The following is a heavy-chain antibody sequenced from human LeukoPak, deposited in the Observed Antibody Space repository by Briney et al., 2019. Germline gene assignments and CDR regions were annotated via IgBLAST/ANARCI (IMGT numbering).Heavy chain of an antibody. CDR2: ISTYDGNT. J-gene: IGHJ6*03. CDR1: GYSFVLHG. D-gene: IGHD2-15*01. Sequence: ASVKVSCKASGYSFVLHGISWVRQAPGQGLEWMGWISTYDGNTEYAQNFQGRVSMTIDTSTSTAYMDLRSLRSDDTAVYYCARDRGVVSYYYYYMDVWGKGTTVTISS. CDR3: ARDRGVVSYYYYYMDV. V-gene: IGHV1-18*01.